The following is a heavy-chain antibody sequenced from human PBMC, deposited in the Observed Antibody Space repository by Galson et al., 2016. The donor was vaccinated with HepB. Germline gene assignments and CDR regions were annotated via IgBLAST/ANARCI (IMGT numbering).Heavy chain of an antibody. CDR2: ISYDGSNK. J-gene: IGHJ4*02. CDR3: AKDLEYFYYGSGSSFDY. D-gene: IGHD3-10*01. V-gene: IGHV3-30*18. Sequence: SLRLSCAASGFTFSSYGMHWVRQAPGKGLEWVAFISYDGSNKYYVDSVKGRFSISGDNSKNTLYLQMNSLKTEDTAVYYCAKDLEYFYYGSGSSFDYWGQGTLVTVSS. CDR1: GFTFSSYG.